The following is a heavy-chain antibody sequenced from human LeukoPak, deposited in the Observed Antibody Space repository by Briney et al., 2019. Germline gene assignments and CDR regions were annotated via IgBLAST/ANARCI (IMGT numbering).Heavy chain of an antibody. V-gene: IGHV3-23*01. CDR2: ISGSGGST. Sequence: GGSLRLSCAASGFTFSSYAMSWVRQAPGKGLEWVSAISGSGGSTYYADSVKGRFTISRDNSKNTLYLQMNSLRAEDTAVYYCAKDGAHYDFWSGYYFDYWGQGTLVTVSS. CDR1: GFTFSSYA. D-gene: IGHD3-3*01. CDR3: AKDGAHYDFWSGYYFDY. J-gene: IGHJ4*02.